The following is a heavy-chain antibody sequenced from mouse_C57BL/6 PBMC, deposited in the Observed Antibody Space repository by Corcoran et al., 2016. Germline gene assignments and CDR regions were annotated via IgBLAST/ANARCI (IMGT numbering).Heavy chain of an antibody. Sequence: QIQLVQSGPELKKPGETVKISCKASGYTFTTYGMSWVKQAPGKGLKWMGWINTYSGVPTYADDFKGRFAFSLETSASTAYLQINNLKNEDTATYFCARLGCSGYWYFDVWRTGTTVTVSS. J-gene: IGHJ1*03. D-gene: IGHD3-2*02. V-gene: IGHV9-3*01. CDR1: GYTFTTYG. CDR3: ARLGCSGYWYFDV. CDR2: INTYSGVP.